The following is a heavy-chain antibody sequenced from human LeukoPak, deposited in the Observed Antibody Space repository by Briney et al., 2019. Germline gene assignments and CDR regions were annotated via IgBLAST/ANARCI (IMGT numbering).Heavy chain of an antibody. V-gene: IGHV4-39*01. CDR3: ARQLAGLFFNS. CDR1: GDSVSSTTSY. D-gene: IGHD6-19*01. CDR2: IFYSGIT. J-gene: IGHJ4*02. Sequence: SETLSLTCTVSGDSVSSTTSYWTWIRQPPGQGLEYIGSIFYSGITFYNPSLKSRVTMSVDTPKNQFSLKLNSVTAADTAVYFCARQLAGLFFNSWGQGTLVAVSS.